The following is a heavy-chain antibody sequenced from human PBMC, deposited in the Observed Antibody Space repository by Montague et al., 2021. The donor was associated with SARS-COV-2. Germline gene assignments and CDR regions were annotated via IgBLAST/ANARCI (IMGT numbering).Heavy chain of an antibody. V-gene: IGHV4-39*01. CDR1: GGSITRNYY. J-gene: IGHJ3*02. CDR3: GRPLARGVPNAFDI. Sequence: SETLSLTCTVSGGSITRNYYCGLLRQPPGKRLELVGNIYYSDTTFITSSLKRRVTISVDASKNQFSLNLSSATAANTAVCYCGRPLARGVPNAFDIWGHGALVIVSS. CDR2: IYYSDTT. D-gene: IGHD3-10*01.